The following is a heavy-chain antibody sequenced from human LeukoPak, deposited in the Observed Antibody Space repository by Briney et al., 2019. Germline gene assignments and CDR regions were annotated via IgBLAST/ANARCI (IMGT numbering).Heavy chain of an antibody. CDR2: ISGSGGST. Sequence: SGGSLRLSCAASGFTFSSYATSWVRQAPGKGLEWVSAISGSGGSTYYADSVKGRFTISRDNSKNTLYLQMNSLRAEDTAVYYCAKSSGSGWPHFDYWGQGTLVTVSS. CDR1: GFTFSSYA. CDR3: AKSSGSGWPHFDY. V-gene: IGHV3-23*01. D-gene: IGHD6-19*01. J-gene: IGHJ4*02.